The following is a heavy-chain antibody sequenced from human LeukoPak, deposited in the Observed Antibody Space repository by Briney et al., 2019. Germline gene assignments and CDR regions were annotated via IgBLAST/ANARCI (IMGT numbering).Heavy chain of an antibody. V-gene: IGHV1-2*02. J-gene: IGHJ5*01. CDR2: INPNIGDA. CDR1: GYTFTCYF. D-gene: IGHD2-21*02. Sequence: ASVKVSCKASGYTFTCYFMHWVRQAPGQGLEWMGWINPNIGDASYAQKFQGRVTMTRDRSINTAYMELSRLTSDDTAVHYCARMDLDGGDSIGFDSWGQGTLVTVSS. CDR3: ARMDLDGGDSIGFDS.